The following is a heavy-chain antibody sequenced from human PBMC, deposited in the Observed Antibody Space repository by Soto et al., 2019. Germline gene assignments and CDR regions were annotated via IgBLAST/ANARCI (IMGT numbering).Heavy chain of an antibody. CDR3: ARDRYGDYGSDY. CDR2: IYSGGST. J-gene: IGHJ4*02. D-gene: IGHD4-17*01. CDR1: GFTVSSNY. Sequence: EVQLVESGGGLVQPGGSLRLSCAASGFTVSSNYMSWVRQAPGKGLEWVSVIYSGGSTYYADSVKDRFTISRDNSNNTLYLQMNGLGAEDTAVYYCARDRYGDYGSDYWGQGTLVTVSS. V-gene: IGHV3-66*01.